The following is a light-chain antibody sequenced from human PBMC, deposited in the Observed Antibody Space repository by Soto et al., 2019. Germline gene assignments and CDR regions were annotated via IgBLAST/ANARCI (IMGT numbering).Light chain of an antibody. CDR1: SXDVGGYNY. Sequence: QSVLTQPRSVSGSPGQSVTISCTGTSXDVGGYNYVPWYQQHPGKAPKLMIYDVSKRPSGVPDRFSGSKSGNTASLTISGLQAEDEADYYCCSYAGSYTYVFGTGTKVTVL. V-gene: IGLV2-11*01. CDR3: CSYAGSYTYV. J-gene: IGLJ1*01. CDR2: DVS.